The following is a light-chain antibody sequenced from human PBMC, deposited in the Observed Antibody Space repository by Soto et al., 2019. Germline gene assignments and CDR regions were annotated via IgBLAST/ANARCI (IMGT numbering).Light chain of an antibody. CDR2: GAT. CDR1: SSDIGGYDY. J-gene: IGLJ1*01. V-gene: IGLV2-14*01. CDR3: TSYTSSSTHV. Sequence: QSALTQPASVSGSPGQSITITCTGTSSDIGGYDYVSWYQHHPGKAPKVIIYGATNRPSGVSHRFSGSTSANTASLTISWLKDEYEADYYCTSYTSSSTHVFGTGTKVTVL.